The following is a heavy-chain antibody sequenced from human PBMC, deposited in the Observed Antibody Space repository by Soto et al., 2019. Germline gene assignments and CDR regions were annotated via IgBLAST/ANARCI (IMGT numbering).Heavy chain of an antibody. Sequence: GGSLRLSCAASGFTFSSYAMSWVRQALGKWLEWVSAISGSGGSTYYAASVKGRFTISRDNSKNTLYLQMNSLIAEDTAVYYCAKDPFLQTRAPLWFDQWGQGTMVTVSS. CDR2: ISGSGGST. CDR3: AKDPFLQTRAPLWFDQ. V-gene: IGHV3-23*01. J-gene: IGHJ5*02. CDR1: GFTFSSYA. D-gene: IGHD1-1*01.